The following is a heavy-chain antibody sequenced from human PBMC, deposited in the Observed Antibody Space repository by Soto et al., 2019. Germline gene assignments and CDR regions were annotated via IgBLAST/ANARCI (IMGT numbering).Heavy chain of an antibody. Sequence: RASVKVSCKVSGYTLTELSMHWVRQAPGKGLEWMGGFDPEDGETIYAQKFQGRVTMTEDTSTDTAYMELSSLRSEDTAVYYCATVTTVVTRGAFDIWGQGTMVTVSS. CDR3: ATVTTVVTRGAFDI. CDR2: FDPEDGET. V-gene: IGHV1-24*01. CDR1: GYTLTELS. D-gene: IGHD4-17*01. J-gene: IGHJ3*02.